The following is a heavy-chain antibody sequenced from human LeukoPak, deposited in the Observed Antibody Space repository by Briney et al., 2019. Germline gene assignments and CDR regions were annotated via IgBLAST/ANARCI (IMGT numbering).Heavy chain of an antibody. J-gene: IGHJ4*02. CDR2: IKQDGSEK. D-gene: IGHD6-19*01. Sequence: GGSLRLSCAASGLTFSRDWMSWVRQPPGQGLEGVANIKQDGSEKYYVDSVKGRFTISRDNAKNSLYLQMNSLRAEDTAVYYCAREGVSSGWYYFDYWGQGTLVTVSS. CDR3: AREGVSSGWYYFDY. V-gene: IGHV3-7*01. CDR1: GLTFSRDW.